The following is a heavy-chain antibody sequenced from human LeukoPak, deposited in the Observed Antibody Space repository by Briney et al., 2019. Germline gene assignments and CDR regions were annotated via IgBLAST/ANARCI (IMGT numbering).Heavy chain of an antibody. CDR3: ARGKDDSTGHYDAFDV. CDR1: GYSFSDNY. Sequence: ASVKVSCKASGYSFSDNYIHWVRQAPGQGLEYMGWINPKSGDTNFSQRFKGRVTMTSDTSISTAYMEMGKLRSDDTAVYFCARGKDDSTGHYDAFDVWGHGTMVTVSS. CDR2: INPKSGDT. D-gene: IGHD3-22*01. J-gene: IGHJ3*01. V-gene: IGHV1-2*02.